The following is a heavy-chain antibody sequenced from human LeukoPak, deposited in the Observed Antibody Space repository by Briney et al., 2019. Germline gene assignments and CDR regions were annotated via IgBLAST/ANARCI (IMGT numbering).Heavy chain of an antibody. J-gene: IGHJ4*02. CDR3: AREDGDAFDY. CDR1: GFTFSSYA. CDR2: ISDDGSNK. V-gene: IGHV3-30-3*01. D-gene: IGHD4-17*01. Sequence: PGRSLRLSCAASGFTFSSYAMHWVRQGQGKGLEWVAVISDDGSNKYYADSVKGRFTISRDTSKNTLYLQMNSLRAEDTAVYYCAREDGDAFDYWGQGTLVTVSS.